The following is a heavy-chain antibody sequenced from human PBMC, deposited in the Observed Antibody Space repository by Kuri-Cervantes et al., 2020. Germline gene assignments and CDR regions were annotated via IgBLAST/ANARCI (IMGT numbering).Heavy chain of an antibody. J-gene: IGHJ4*02. Sequence: GGSLRLSCAASGFTFSSYAMSWVRQAPGKGLEWVSAISGSGGNTYYADSVKGRFTISRDNSKNTLYLQMNSLRAEDTAVYYCAKLTRFAEEPFDYWGQGTLVTVSS. CDR3: AKLTRFAEEPFDY. V-gene: IGHV3-23*01. CDR2: ISGSGGNT. CDR1: GFTFSSYA. D-gene: IGHD4-23*01.